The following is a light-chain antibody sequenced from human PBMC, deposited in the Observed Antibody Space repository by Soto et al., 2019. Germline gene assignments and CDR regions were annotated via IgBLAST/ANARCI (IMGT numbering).Light chain of an antibody. V-gene: IGKV3-11*01. Sequence: EIVLTQSPATLSLSPGERATLSCRASQSVSSYLAWYQQKPGQAPRLLMYDASNRATGIPARLSGSGSGTDVTLTISSLEPEDFAVYYCQQRSNWPSTFGGGTKVEIK. J-gene: IGKJ4*01. CDR2: DAS. CDR3: QQRSNWPST. CDR1: QSVSSY.